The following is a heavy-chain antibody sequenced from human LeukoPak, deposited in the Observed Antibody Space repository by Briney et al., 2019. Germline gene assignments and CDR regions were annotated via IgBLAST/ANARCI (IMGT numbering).Heavy chain of an antibody. CDR3: ARVAHFDRGMDV. Sequence: GGSLRLSCAASGFTFSSFSMNWVRQAPGKGLEWVSYIRTSGTNTDYTGPVKGRFTISRDNAKNSLYLQMNSLRAEDTAVYFCARVAHFDRGMDVWGQGTTVTVSS. CDR2: IRTSGTNT. D-gene: IGHD3-9*01. V-gene: IGHV3-48*04. J-gene: IGHJ6*02. CDR1: GFTFSSFS.